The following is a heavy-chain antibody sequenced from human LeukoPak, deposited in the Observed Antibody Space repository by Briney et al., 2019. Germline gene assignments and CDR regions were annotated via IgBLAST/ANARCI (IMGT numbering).Heavy chain of an antibody. V-gene: IGHV1-69*05. CDR2: IIPIFGTA. CDR1: GGTFSSYA. CDR3: ARDPTSDCSSTSCLGPGVGY. J-gene: IGHJ4*02. D-gene: IGHD2-2*01. Sequence: GASVKVSCKASGGTFSSYAISWVRRAPGQGLEWMGRIIPIFGTANYAQKFQGRVTITTDESTSTAYMELISLRSEDTAVYYCARDPTSDCSSTSCLGPGVGYWGQGTLVTVSS.